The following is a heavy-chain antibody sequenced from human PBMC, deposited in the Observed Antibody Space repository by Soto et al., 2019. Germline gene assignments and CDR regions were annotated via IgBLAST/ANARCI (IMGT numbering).Heavy chain of an antibody. V-gene: IGHV4-59*01. J-gene: IGHJ6*02. CDR1: GVSISSNY. CDR2: IHYTGSS. CDR3: ARSYPNTIFGVVPSRGLDV. Sequence: PSETLSLTCIVSGVSISSNYWSWIRQPPGKGLEWIGYIHYTGSSNFHPSLKNRVIISVDTSKNQFSLKLSSVTAADTAVYYCARSYPNTIFGVVPSRGLDVWGQGTTVTSP. D-gene: IGHD3-3*01.